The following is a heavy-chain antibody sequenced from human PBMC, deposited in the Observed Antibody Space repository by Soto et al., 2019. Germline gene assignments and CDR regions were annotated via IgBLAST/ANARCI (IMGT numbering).Heavy chain of an antibody. CDR1: GGSFSGYY. D-gene: IGHD6-6*01. V-gene: IGHV4-34*01. CDR2: INHSGST. J-gene: IGHJ4*02. Sequence: SETLSLTXAVYGGSFSGYYWSWIRQPPGKGLEWIGEINHSGSTNYNPSLKSRVTISVDTSKNQFSLKLSSVTAADTAVYYCAGSGSLIAARPLDAKRFDYWGQGTLVTVSS. CDR3: AGSGSLIAARPLDAKRFDY.